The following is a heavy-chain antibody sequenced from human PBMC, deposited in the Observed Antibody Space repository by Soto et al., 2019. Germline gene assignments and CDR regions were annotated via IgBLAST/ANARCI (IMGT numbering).Heavy chain of an antibody. D-gene: IGHD6-19*01. CDR3: AREVSPNSRGWYTVLVRWFDP. V-gene: IGHV4-31*03. CDR2: SYSSGRA. CDR1: GGSISSSDYY. Sequence: QVQLQESGPGLVKPSQTLSLTCTVSGGSISSSDYYWSWIRQHPGKGLEWIGYSYSSGRAYYNPSLQGRVTLSGDTSKRQSSLKVTSATAADTAVYYCAREVSPNSRGWYTVLVRWFDPWGQGTLVTVSS. J-gene: IGHJ5*02.